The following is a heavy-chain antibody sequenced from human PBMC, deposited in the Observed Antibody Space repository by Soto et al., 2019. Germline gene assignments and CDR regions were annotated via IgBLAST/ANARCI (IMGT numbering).Heavy chain of an antibody. D-gene: IGHD3-16*01. CDR1: SGSIFTTNS. CDR3: ARKPDVATAKVGGGYVFDV. Sequence: QVQLQESGPGLVKLSGTLSLTCAASSGSIFTTNSWSWVRQSPGRGLQWIGDIYHSGSPKYNPSLKSRVSISIDKSKDRFFLNLTSVTAADTAVYYCARKPDVATAKVGGGYVFDVWGQGTMVTVSS. CDR2: IYHSGSP. J-gene: IGHJ3*01. V-gene: IGHV4-4*02.